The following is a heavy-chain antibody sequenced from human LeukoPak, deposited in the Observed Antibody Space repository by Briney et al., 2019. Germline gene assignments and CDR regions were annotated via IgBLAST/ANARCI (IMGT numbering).Heavy chain of an antibody. V-gene: IGHV4-39*07. Sequence: SETLSLTCSVSGGSIRSSDDYWGFVRQTPGKGLEWMGSIYYTGSSHYNPSLKSRATISVDTSKNQFSLRLTSVTAADTAVYYCTRAASSGPLFTYHMDVWGKGTTVTVSS. CDR1: GGSIRSSDDY. D-gene: IGHD3-22*01. J-gene: IGHJ6*03. CDR3: TRAASSGPLFTYHMDV. CDR2: IYYTGSS.